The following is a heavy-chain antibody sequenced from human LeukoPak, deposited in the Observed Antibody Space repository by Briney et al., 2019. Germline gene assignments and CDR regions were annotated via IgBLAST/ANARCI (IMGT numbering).Heavy chain of an antibody. D-gene: IGHD6-13*01. J-gene: IGHJ6*02. CDR2: INHSGST. Sequence: SETLSLTCAVYGGSFSGYYWSWIRQPPGKGLEWIGEINHSGSTNYNPSLNSRVTISVDTSKNQFSLKLSSVTAADTAVYYCARVGGPLYSSSWYPAYYYYGMDVWGQGTTVTVSS. V-gene: IGHV4-34*01. CDR1: GGSFSGYY. CDR3: ARVGGPLYSSSWYPAYYYYGMDV.